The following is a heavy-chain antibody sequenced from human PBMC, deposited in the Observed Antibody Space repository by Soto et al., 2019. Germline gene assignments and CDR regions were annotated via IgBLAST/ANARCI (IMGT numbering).Heavy chain of an antibody. D-gene: IGHD4-17*01. CDR1: GFSLSTSGVG. Sequence: QITLKESGPTLVKPTQTLTLTCTFSGFSLSTSGVGVGWIRQPPGKALEWLALIYWDDDKRYSPSLKSRRTITKDTSKNQVVLTMTNMDPVDTATYYCAHSRFMTTGENWFDPWGQGTLVTVSS. J-gene: IGHJ5*02. CDR3: AHSRFMTTGENWFDP. CDR2: IYWDDDK. V-gene: IGHV2-5*02.